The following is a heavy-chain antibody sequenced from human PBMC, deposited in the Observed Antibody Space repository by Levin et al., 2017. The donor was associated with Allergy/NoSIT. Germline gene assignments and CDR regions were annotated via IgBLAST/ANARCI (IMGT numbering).Heavy chain of an antibody. D-gene: IGHD2-2*01. J-gene: IGHJ4*02. Sequence: LRLSCTVSGGSISSGDYYWSWIRQPPGKGLEWIGYIYYSGSTYYNPSLKSRVTISVDTSKNQFSLKLSSVTAADTAVYYCARWLGSRGSTSSFDYWGQGTLVTVSS. CDR3: ARWLGSRGSTSSFDY. V-gene: IGHV4-30-4*01. CDR2: IYYSGST. CDR1: GGSISSGDYY.